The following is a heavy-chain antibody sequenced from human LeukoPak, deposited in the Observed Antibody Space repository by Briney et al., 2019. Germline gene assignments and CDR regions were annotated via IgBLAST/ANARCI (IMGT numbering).Heavy chain of an antibody. J-gene: IGHJ5*02. Sequence: PGGSLRLSCAASGFTFSSYSTNWVRQAPGKGLEWVSSISSSSSHIYYADSVKGRFTISRDNAKNSLYLQMNSLRAEDTAVYYCARGFEYSSPWGQGTLVTVSS. CDR3: ARGFEYSSP. CDR2: ISSSSSHI. V-gene: IGHV3-21*01. CDR1: GFTFSSYS. D-gene: IGHD6-6*01.